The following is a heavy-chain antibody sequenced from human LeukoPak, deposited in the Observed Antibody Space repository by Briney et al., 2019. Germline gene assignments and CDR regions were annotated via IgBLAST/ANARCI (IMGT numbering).Heavy chain of an antibody. J-gene: IGHJ3*02. D-gene: IGHD4-17*01. Sequence: GGPLRLSCAASGFTLRSYAMRGVRQAPGKGGEWVSTIGDTSRPSYAASVKGRFTISRDNSRTTLYLQMNSQRAEGTAVYYCAKGWRDHGDFHAFDIWGQGTRVTVSS. CDR1: GFTLRSYA. V-gene: IGHV3-23*05. CDR2: IGDTSRP. CDR3: AKGWRDHGDFHAFDI.